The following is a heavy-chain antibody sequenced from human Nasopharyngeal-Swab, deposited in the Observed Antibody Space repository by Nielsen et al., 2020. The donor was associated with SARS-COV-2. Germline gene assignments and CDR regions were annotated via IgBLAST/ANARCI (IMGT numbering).Heavy chain of an antibody. D-gene: IGHD5-18*01. CDR3: TTGRGYSHGNIYYFDY. CDR2: IKSKTDGGTT. Sequence: GGSLRLSCAASGFTFSNAWMSWVRQAPGKGLEWVGRIKSKTDGGTTDYAAPVKGRFTISRDDSKNTLYLQMNSLKTEDTAVYYCTTGRGYSHGNIYYFDYWGQGTLATVSS. J-gene: IGHJ4*02. V-gene: IGHV3-15*01. CDR1: GFTFSNAW.